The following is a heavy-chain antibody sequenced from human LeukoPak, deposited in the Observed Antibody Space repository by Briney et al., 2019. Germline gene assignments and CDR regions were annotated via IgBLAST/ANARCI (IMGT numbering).Heavy chain of an antibody. D-gene: IGHD2-15*01. CDR2: INPNSGGT. Sequence: ASVKVSCKTSGYTFTDYYIHWVRQAPGQGLEWMGWINPNSGGTNYAQNFQGSVTMTRDTSITTAYMELSRLRSNDTAVYYCARVGTSEYCSRGSCYSDCWGQGSLVTVSS. CDR3: ARVGTSEYCSRGSCYSDC. V-gene: IGHV1-2*02. CDR1: GYTFTDYY. J-gene: IGHJ4*02.